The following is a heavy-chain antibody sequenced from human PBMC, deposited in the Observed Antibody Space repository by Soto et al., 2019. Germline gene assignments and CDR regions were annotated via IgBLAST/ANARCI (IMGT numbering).Heavy chain of an antibody. Sequence: SVKVSCKASGGTFSSYAISWVRQAPGQGLEWMGGIIPIFGTANYAQKFQGRVTITADKSTSTAYMELSSLRSEDTAVYYCAXYNWNYGVAYYYYGMDVWGQGTTVTVSS. V-gene: IGHV1-69*06. CDR2: IIPIFGTA. J-gene: IGHJ6*02. CDR1: GGTFSSYA. CDR3: AXYNWNYGVAYYYYGMDV. D-gene: IGHD1-7*01.